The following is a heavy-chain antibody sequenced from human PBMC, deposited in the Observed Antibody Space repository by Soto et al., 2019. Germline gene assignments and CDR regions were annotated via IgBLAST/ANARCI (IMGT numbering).Heavy chain of an antibody. CDR3: ARGGGYSYGYGGGVDY. CDR2: INAGNGNT. CDR1: GYTFTSYA. J-gene: IGHJ4*02. V-gene: IGHV1-3*01. D-gene: IGHD5-18*01. Sequence: ASVKVSCKASGYTFTSYAMHWVRQAPGQRLEWMGWINAGNGNTKYSQKFQGRVTITRDTSASTAYMELSSLRSEDTAVYDCARGGGYSYGYGGGVDYWGQGTLVTVSS.